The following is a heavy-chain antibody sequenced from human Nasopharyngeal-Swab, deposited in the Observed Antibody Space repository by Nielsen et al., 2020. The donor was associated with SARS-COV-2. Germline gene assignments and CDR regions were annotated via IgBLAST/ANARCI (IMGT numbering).Heavy chain of an antibody. CDR2: IWYDGINR. CDR1: GFTFRTYA. D-gene: IGHD7-27*01. J-gene: IGHJ4*02. Sequence: GESLKISCVASGFTFRTYAMHWVRQAPGKGLEWVGFIWYDGINRYYADSVKGRFTISRDNSKNMVYLQMNSLRAEDTAVYFCARDPPFTGDYYFDYWGQGTLVTVSS. CDR3: ARDPPFTGDYYFDY. V-gene: IGHV3-33*01.